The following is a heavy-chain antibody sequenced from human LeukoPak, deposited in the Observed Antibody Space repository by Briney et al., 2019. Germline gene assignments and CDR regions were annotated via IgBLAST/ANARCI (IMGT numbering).Heavy chain of an antibody. CDR1: GYTFTSYG. CDR3: ARESHVTREDY. J-gene: IGHJ4*02. D-gene: IGHD3-10*01. CDR2: ISANDGNT. Sequence: ASVRVSCKASGYTFTSYGISWVRQAPGQGLEWMGWISANDGNTDYPQKLQGRVTMTTDTSTSTAYMELRSLRSDDTAVYYCARESHVTREDYWGQGTLVTVSS. V-gene: IGHV1-18*01.